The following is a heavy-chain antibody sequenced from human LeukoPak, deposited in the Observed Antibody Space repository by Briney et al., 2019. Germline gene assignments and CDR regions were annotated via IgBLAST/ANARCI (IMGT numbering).Heavy chain of an antibody. CDR3: ARHLMVRGVITYFDY. V-gene: IGHV5-51*01. CDR2: IYPGDSDT. Sequence: GESLKISCKGSGYSFTSYWIGWVRQMPGKGLEWMGIIYPGDSDTGYSPSFQGQVTISADKSISTAYLQWSSLEASDTAMYYCARHLMVRGVITYFDYWGQGTLVTVSS. CDR1: GYSFTSYW. D-gene: IGHD3-10*01. J-gene: IGHJ4*02.